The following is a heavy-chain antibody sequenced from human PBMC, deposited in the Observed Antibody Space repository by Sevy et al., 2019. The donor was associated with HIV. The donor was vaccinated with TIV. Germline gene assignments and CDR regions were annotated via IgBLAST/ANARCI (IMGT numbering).Heavy chain of an antibody. CDR1: GGSISSYY. CDR3: AGDDIVVVPAAIQGYYYYGMDV. CDR2: IYTSGST. J-gene: IGHJ6*02. Sequence: SETLSLTCTVSGGSISSYYWSWIRQPAGKGLEWIGRIYTSGSTNYNPSLKSRVTMSVDTSKNQFSLKLSSVTAAETAVYYCAGDDIVVVPAAIQGYYYYGMDVWGQGTTVTVSS. D-gene: IGHD2-2*02. V-gene: IGHV4-4*07.